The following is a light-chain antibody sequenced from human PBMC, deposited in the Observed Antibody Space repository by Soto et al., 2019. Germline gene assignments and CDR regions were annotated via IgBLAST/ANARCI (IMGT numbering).Light chain of an antibody. CDR2: AAS. CDR1: QGIYTS. CDR3: QQLKSYPLT. Sequence: DIQLTQSPSFLSASVGDRVTITCRATQGIYTSLAWYQQKPGKAPKLLIYAASTLQSGVPSRSSGSGSGTDFTLTISSLQPEDFATYYCQQLKSYPLTFGGGTKVESK. V-gene: IGKV1-9*01. J-gene: IGKJ4*01.